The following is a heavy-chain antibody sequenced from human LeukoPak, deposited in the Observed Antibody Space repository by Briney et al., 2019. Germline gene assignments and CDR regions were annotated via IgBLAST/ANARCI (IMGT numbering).Heavy chain of an antibody. CDR3: ARDTAMGLFDY. CDR2: IYTSGST. Sequence: SETLSLTCTVSGGSISSYYWSWIRQPPGKGLEWIGYIYTSGSTNYNPSLKSRVTISVDTSKNQFSLKLSSVTAADTAVYYCARDTAMGLFDYWGQGTLVTVSS. J-gene: IGHJ4*02. V-gene: IGHV4-4*09. D-gene: IGHD5-18*01. CDR1: GGSISSYY.